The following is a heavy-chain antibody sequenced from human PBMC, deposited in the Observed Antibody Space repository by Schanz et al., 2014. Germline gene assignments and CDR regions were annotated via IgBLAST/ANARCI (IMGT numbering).Heavy chain of an antibody. CDR2: ISGSGGST. J-gene: IGHJ4*02. CDR3: AKAGSGWSTAGYYY. CDR1: GFSFRKSA. V-gene: IGHV3-23*01. D-gene: IGHD6-19*01. Sequence: EVQLLESGGGLVQPGGSLRLSCAASGFSFRKSAMSWVRQAPGKGLEWVSTISGSGGSTYYADSVKGRFTISRDNSKNTLSLQLNSLRAEDTAVYYCAKAGSGWSTAGYYYWGQGTLVAVSS.